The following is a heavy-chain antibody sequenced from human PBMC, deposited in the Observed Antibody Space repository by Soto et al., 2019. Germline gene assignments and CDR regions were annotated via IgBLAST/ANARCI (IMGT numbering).Heavy chain of an antibody. CDR1: GGSISEKY. Sequence: PSETLSLTCIVSGGSISEKYWNWVRQPPGKGLEWIGLIFANGHTDYNPSLKSRVTMSVDASKNQFSLRLTSMTAADTAVYYCVASLAASGLNWLDPWGAGTLVTV. CDR2: IFANGHT. J-gene: IGHJ5*02. V-gene: IGHV4-4*07. CDR3: VASLAASGLNWLDP. D-gene: IGHD6-13*01.